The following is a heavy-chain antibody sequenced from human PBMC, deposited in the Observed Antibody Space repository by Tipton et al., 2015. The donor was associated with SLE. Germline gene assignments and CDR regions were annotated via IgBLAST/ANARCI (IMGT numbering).Heavy chain of an antibody. J-gene: IGHJ5*02. CDR2: INHSGST. V-gene: IGHV4-34*01. CDR1: GGSFSGYY. CDR3: ARGLRLGAAGTENWFDP. Sequence: TLSLTCAVYGGSFSGYYWSWIRQPPGKGLEWIGEINHSGSTNYNPSLKSRVTISVDTSKNQFSLKLSSVTAADTAVYYCARGLRLGAAGTENWFDPWGQGTLVTVSS. D-gene: IGHD6-13*01.